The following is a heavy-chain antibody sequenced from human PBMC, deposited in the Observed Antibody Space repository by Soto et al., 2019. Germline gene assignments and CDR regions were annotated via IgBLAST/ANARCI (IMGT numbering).Heavy chain of an antibody. Sequence: SETLSLTCTVAGGSISGFYWSWVRQPAGKGLEWIGRIYSSGATKYNPSLRNRVTMSVDTSTDQYSLNLASMTAADTAVYFCARGPFCGNDCYFDVWGQGTKVTVYS. J-gene: IGHJ4*02. CDR2: IYSSGAT. V-gene: IGHV4-4*07. D-gene: IGHD2-21*02. CDR3: ARGPFCGNDCYFDV. CDR1: GGSISGFY.